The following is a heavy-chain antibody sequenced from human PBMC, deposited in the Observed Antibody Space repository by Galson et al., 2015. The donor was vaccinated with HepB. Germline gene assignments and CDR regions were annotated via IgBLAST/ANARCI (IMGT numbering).Heavy chain of an antibody. Sequence: SVKVSCKASGYTFTSHDINWVRQATGQGLEWMGWMNPNSNNTGYAQKFQGRVTMTRNTSISTAYMELSSLRSEDTAVYYCATIGLWSGYDYWGQGTLVTVSS. CDR1: GYTFTSHD. CDR3: ATIGLWSGYDY. J-gene: IGHJ4*02. CDR2: MNPNSNNT. D-gene: IGHD3-3*01. V-gene: IGHV1-8*01.